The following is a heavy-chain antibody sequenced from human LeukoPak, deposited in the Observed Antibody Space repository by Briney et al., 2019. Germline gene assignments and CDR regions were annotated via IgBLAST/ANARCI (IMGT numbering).Heavy chain of an antibody. CDR2: IGSAGDT. D-gene: IGHD2-15*01. CDR3: ARGYCSGGTCYGGPDY. Sequence: GGSLRLSCAASGVTFSNYDMHWVRQGTGKGLEWVSAIGSAGDTYYPGSVKGRFTISRENAKNSLYLQMNSLRAGDTAVYYCARGYCSGGTCYGGPDYWGQGTLVTVSS. J-gene: IGHJ4*02. CDR1: GVTFSNYD. V-gene: IGHV3-13*01.